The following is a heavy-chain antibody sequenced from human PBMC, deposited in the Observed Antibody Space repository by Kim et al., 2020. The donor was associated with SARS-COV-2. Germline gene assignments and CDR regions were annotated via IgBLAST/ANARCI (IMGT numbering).Heavy chain of an antibody. J-gene: IGHJ6*02. D-gene: IGHD1-26*01. Sequence: SVKVSCKASGGTFSSYAISWVRQAPGQGLEWMGGIIPIFGTANYAQKFQGRVTITADESTSTAYMELSSLRSEDTAVYYCARGGRMGRGVWYYYGMDVWGQGTTVTVSS. V-gene: IGHV1-69*13. CDR1: GGTFSSYA. CDR2: IIPIFGTA. CDR3: ARGGRMGRGVWYYYGMDV.